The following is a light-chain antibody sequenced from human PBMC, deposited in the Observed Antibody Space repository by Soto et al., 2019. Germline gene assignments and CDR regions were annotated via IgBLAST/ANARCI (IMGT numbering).Light chain of an antibody. CDR3: QRRSSWTT. J-gene: IGKJ3*01. V-gene: IGKV3-11*01. CDR2: DAS. CDR1: QSVSNY. Sequence: EIGLTQSPATLSLSPGERATLSGRARQSVSNYLAWYQQKPGQAPRLLIYDASTRATGIPDRLSGSGSETVFTLTITSLKPEDFAVYYCQRRSSWTTFGPGTTVDIK.